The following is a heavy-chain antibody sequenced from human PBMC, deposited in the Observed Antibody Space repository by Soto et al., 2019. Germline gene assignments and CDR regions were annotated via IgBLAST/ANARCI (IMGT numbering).Heavy chain of an antibody. J-gene: IGHJ4*02. V-gene: IGHV4-39*07. CDR1: GGSISSSTYY. D-gene: IGHD6-13*01. CDR3: ARSSNTQLAYY. Sequence: SETLSLTCTVSGGSISSSTYYWPWIRQPPGKGPEWIGSIHYSGSTYYSPSLMSRVTISVDTSKNQFSLKLSSVTAADTAVYYCARSSNTQLAYYWGQGTLVTVSS. CDR2: IHYSGST.